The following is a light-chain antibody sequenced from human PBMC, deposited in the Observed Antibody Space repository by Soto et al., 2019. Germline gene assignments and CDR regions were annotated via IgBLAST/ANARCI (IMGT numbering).Light chain of an antibody. CDR3: QQYGNSPT. CDR2: GAS. J-gene: IGKJ1*01. V-gene: IGKV3-20*01. Sequence: EIVLTQSPGTLSLSPGERATLSCRASQSVSSSYLAWYQQEPGHAPRLLIYGASSRATGIPDRFSGSGSGTDFTLTISRLEPEDFAVYYCQQYGNSPTFGQGTKVEIK. CDR1: QSVSSSY.